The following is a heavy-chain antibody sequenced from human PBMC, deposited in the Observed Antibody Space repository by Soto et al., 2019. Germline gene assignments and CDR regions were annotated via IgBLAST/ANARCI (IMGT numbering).Heavy chain of an antibody. CDR3: ARDRHINTAMGHMDV. J-gene: IGHJ6*02. D-gene: IGHD5-18*01. CDR1: GYTLTSYG. V-gene: IGHV1-18*04. Sequence: ASVKVSCKASGYTLTSYGISWVRQAPGQGLEWMGWISAYNGNTKYAQKFQGRVTMTTDTSTSTAYMELRSLRSDDTAVYCCARDRHINTAMGHMDVWGQGTTVTVSS. CDR2: ISAYNGNT.